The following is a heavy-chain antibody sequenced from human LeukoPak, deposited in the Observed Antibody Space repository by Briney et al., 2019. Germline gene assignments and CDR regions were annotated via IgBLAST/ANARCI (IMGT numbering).Heavy chain of an antibody. CDR1: GFTFSSYA. Sequence: SGGSLRLSCAASGFTFSSYAMSWLRQAPGKGLEWVPYISSSGSTIYYADSVKGRFIIYRDNAKNSLYLQMNSLRAEDTAVYYCARGRMTTVTYYYYYYMDVWGKGTTVTVSS. CDR3: ARGRMTTVTYYYYYYMDV. D-gene: IGHD4-11*01. J-gene: IGHJ6*03. V-gene: IGHV3-48*04. CDR2: ISSSGSTI.